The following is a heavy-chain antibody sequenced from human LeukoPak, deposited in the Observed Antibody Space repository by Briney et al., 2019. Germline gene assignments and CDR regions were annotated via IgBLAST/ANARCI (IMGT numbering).Heavy chain of an antibody. J-gene: IGHJ5*02. CDR1: GFTFDDYA. Sequence: GRSLRLSCAASGFTFDDYAMHWVRQAPGKGLEWVAVISYDGSNKYYADSVKGRFTISRDNSKNTLYLQMNSLRAEDTAVYYCARGTPVATQRSWFDPWGQGTLVTVSS. CDR2: ISYDGSNK. D-gene: IGHD5-12*01. CDR3: ARGTPVATQRSWFDP. V-gene: IGHV3-30-3*01.